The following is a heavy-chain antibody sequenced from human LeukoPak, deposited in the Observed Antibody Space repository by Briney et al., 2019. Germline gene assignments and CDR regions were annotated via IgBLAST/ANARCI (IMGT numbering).Heavy chain of an antibody. J-gene: IGHJ4*02. Sequence: GALRLSFAASGFTFSDYGMHWVRQAPGKGLEWVALISYDGGNKFYADSVRDRFTISRDNSKNTLFLQMNSLRIEDTAMYYCARDPRGGLRDFDYWGQGTLVTVSS. CDR1: GFTFSDYG. CDR2: ISYDGGNK. D-gene: IGHD4-17*01. CDR3: ARDPRGGLRDFDY. V-gene: IGHV3-30*03.